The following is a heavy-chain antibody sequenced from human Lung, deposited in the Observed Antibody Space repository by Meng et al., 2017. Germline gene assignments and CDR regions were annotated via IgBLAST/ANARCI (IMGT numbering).Heavy chain of an antibody. CDR2: ISGYNGNT. Sequence: QVQLGQAGAEVKKPGASVKVPCNASGYTFTSYGISWVRQAPGQGLEWMGWISGYNGNTNYAQKFQGRVTMTTDTSTSTAYMELRSLRSDDTAVYYCARDRYCSTTSCTGWSDPWGQGTLVTVSS. V-gene: IGHV1-18*01. CDR1: GYTFTSYG. J-gene: IGHJ5*02. D-gene: IGHD2-2*01. CDR3: ARDRYCSTTSCTGWSDP.